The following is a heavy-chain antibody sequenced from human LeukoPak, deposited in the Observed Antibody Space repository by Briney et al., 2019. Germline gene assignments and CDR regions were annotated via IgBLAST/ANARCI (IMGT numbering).Heavy chain of an antibody. CDR3: ARDRVRIQAAIRQGIDY. CDR2: INPNSGGT. J-gene: IGHJ4*02. CDR1: GYTFTGYY. Sequence: PGASVKVSCKASGYTFTGYYMHWVRQAPGQGLEWMGWINPNSGGTNYAQKFQGRVTMTRDTSISTAYMELSRLRSDDTAVYYCARDRVRIQAAIRQGIDYWGQGTLVTVSS. D-gene: IGHD2-21*01. V-gene: IGHV1-2*02.